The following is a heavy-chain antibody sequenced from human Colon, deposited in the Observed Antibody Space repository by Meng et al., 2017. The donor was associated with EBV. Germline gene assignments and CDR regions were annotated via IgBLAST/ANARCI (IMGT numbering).Heavy chain of an antibody. CDR3: ARRTTVNLRSFDS. CDR2: INHSGST. V-gene: IGHV4-34*01. D-gene: IGHD4-17*01. CDR1: GGSFSGYY. Sequence: QVQIQQWDAGLLKPSETLSLTCDVSGGSFSGYYWSWIRQAPGKGLEWIGEINHSGSTKFNPSLESRVSISVDTSENQVSLKLTSVTAADTAVYYCARRTTVNLRSFDSWGQGTLVTVSS. J-gene: IGHJ4*02.